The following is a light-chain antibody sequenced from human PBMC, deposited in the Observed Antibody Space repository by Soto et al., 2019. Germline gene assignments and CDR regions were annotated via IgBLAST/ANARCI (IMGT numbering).Light chain of an antibody. J-gene: IGKJ1*01. CDR3: QQYGSSPSGR. Sequence: EFVLTQSPGTLSLSPGERATLSCRASQSFGSTSLAWYQQKPGQSPRLLIYGASSRPTGIPDRFSGSGSGTDFTLTISRLEPEDFAVYYCQQYGSSPSGRFGQGTKVEI. CDR2: GAS. V-gene: IGKV3-20*01. CDR1: QSFGSTS.